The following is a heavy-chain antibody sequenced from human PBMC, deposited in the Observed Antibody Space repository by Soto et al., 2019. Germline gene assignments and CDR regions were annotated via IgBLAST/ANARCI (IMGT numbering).Heavy chain of an antibody. Sequence: GESLKISCKGSGYTFTDYWIGWVRQMPGKDLEWMGIIYPGDSDTRYSPSFQGQVTISADKSLRTAYLQWTSLKASDTALYYCARTRSFTLGFYYDGMDVWGQGTTVTVSS. CDR3: ARTRSFTLGFYYDGMDV. CDR2: IYPGDSDT. D-gene: IGHD6-6*01. V-gene: IGHV5-51*01. CDR1: GYTFTDYW. J-gene: IGHJ6*02.